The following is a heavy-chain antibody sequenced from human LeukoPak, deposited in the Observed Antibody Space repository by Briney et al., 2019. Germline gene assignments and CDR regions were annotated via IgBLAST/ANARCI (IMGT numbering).Heavy chain of an antibody. D-gene: IGHD3-22*01. CDR1: GFTFSSYW. V-gene: IGHV3-7*01. J-gene: IGHJ4*02. CDR2: IKQDGSEK. CDR3: ARVPNYYYDSSAYYRFDY. Sequence: GGSLRLSRAASGFTFSSYWMSWVRQAPGKGLEWVANIKQDGSEKYYVDSVKGRFTISRDNAKNSLYLQMNSLRAEDTAVYYCARVPNYYYDSSAYYRFDYWGQGTLVTVSS.